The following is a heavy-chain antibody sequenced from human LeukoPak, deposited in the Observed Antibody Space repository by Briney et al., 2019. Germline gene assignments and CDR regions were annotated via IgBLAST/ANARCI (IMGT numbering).Heavy chain of an antibody. CDR1: GFTFSYYG. D-gene: IGHD2-15*01. CDR2: ISYDGSNK. J-gene: IGHJ4*02. CDR3: ARDVCSGGSCLDY. V-gene: IGHV3-30*03. Sequence: GGSLRLSCAASGFTFSYYGMHWVRQAPGKGLEWVAVISYDGSNKSYADSAKGRFTISRDNAKNSLYLQMNSLRAEDTAVYYCARDVCSGGSCLDYWGQGTLVTVSS.